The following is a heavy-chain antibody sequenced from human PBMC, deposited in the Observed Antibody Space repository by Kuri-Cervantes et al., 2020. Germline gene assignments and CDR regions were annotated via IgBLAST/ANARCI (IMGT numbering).Heavy chain of an antibody. V-gene: IGHV4-34*12. J-gene: IGHJ4*02. CDR2: IIHSGST. D-gene: IGHD3-22*01. CDR1: GVSFSAYY. Sequence: SETLSLTCAVYGVSFSAYYWSWIRQPPGKGLEWIGEIIHSGSTNYNPSLKSRVTISVDTSKNQFSLKLSSVTAADTAVYYCARASRGNYYDSRGGGIDYWGQGTLVTVSS. CDR3: ARASRGNYYDSRGGGIDY.